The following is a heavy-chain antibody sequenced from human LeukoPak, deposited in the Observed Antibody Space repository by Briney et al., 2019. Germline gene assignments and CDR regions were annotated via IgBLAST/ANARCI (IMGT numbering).Heavy chain of an antibody. V-gene: IGHV1-2*02. CDR2: VNPHNGAT. CDR1: GYTFTDYY. J-gene: IGHJ6*02. CDR3: AIDYHYFGMDV. Sequence: ASVKVSCKASGYTFTDYYIHWVRQAPGQGLEWMGWVNPHNGATSYSQKFQDRVTMTGDTSINTAYLELNRLGSDDSAIYYCAIDYHYFGMDVWGQGTTVTVSS.